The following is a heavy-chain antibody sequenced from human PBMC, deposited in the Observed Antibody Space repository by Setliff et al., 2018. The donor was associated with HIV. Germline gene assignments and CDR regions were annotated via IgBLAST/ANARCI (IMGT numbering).Heavy chain of an antibody. V-gene: IGHV4-34*01. Sequence: SETLSLTCAVYGGSFSGYYWSWIRQPPGQGLEWIGEVTHSGRTTYNSSLESRVTTSVDTPKKQFSLRLTSVTAAETAVYYCARGVRDKSGWSSYYFDYWGQGTLVTVSS. CDR1: GGSFSGYY. CDR2: VTHSGRT. CDR3: ARGVRDKSGWSSYYFDY. D-gene: IGHD6-19*01. J-gene: IGHJ4*02.